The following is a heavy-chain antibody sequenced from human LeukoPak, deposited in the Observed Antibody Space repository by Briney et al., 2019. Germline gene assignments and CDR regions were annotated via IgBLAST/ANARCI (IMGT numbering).Heavy chain of an antibody. CDR3: ARLLIAAANY. CDR1: GGSISSSSYY. J-gene: IGHJ4*02. D-gene: IGHD6-13*01. Sequence: PSETLSLTCTVSGGSISSSSYYWGWLRQPPGTGREWFGSIYYSGSAYYNPSLKSRVTISVDTSKNQFSLKLSSVTAADTAVYYCARLLIAAANYWGQGTLVTVSS. V-gene: IGHV4-39*01. CDR2: IYYSGSA.